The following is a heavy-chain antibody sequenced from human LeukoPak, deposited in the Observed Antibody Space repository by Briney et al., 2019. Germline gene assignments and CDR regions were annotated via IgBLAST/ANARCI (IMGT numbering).Heavy chain of an antibody. D-gene: IGHD1-26*01. CDR2: ISGSGGST. CDR1: GFTFSSYA. Sequence: SGGSLRLSCAASGFTFSSYAMSWVRQAPGKGLEWVSSISGSGGSTYYADSVKGRLTISRDNSKNTLYLQMNGLRAEDTAVYYCAKDVGVSTWELPHYWGQGTLVTVSS. J-gene: IGHJ4*02. V-gene: IGHV3-23*01. CDR3: AKDVGVSTWELPHY.